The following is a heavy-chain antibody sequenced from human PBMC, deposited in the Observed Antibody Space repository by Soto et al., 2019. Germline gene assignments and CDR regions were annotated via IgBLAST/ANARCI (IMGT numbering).Heavy chain of an antibody. CDR3: ARDQIAGATLGRFEY. D-gene: IGHD1-26*01. CDR1: GYTFTRYY. J-gene: IGHJ4*02. Sequence: QEQLVQSGAEVRKPGASVKVSCKASGYTFTRYYMHWVRQAPGQGLEWMGIINPSGGSASYAQKFQGRVTMTMDTSTSTVYMELSSLTSEDTAVYYCARDQIAGATLGRFEYWGQGTLVTVSS. CDR2: INPSGGSA. V-gene: IGHV1-46*01.